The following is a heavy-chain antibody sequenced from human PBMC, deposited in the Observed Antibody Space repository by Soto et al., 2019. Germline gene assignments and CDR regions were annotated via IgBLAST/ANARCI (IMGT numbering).Heavy chain of an antibody. CDR2: ISWDGGST. V-gene: IGHV3-43*01. Sequence: PGGLLRLPCTASGFPFADYTMHWVRRAPGKGLEWVSLISWDGGSTYYAGSVKGRFTISRDNSKNSLYLQMNSLRTEDTALYYCAKDIGVDFWSGYAGRMDVWGQGTTVTVSS. J-gene: IGHJ6*02. D-gene: IGHD3-3*01. CDR1: GFPFADYT. CDR3: AKDIGVDFWSGYAGRMDV.